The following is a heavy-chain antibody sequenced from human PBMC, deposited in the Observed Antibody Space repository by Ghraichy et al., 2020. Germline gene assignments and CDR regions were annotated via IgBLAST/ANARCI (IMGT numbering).Heavy chain of an antibody. CDR1: GDSVSSNTAL. V-gene: IGHV6-1*01. CDR2: TYYRSKWYN. J-gene: IGHJ5*02. Sequence: SQTLSLTCAISGDSVSSNTALWNWLRQSPSRGLEWLGRTYYRSKWYNDYAVSVKSRITLNSDTSKNQFSLQLYSVTPEDTAVYYCARGAVSGGWYSGRGYNWFDTWGQGTLVTVSS. CDR3: ARGAVSGGWYSGRGYNWFDT. D-gene: IGHD6-19*01.